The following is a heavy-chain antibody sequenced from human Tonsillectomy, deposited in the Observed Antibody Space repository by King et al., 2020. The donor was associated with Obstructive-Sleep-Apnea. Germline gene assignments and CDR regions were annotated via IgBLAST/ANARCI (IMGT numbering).Heavy chain of an antibody. CDR3: AKGYSGYDSYFDY. V-gene: IGHV3-9*01. J-gene: IGHJ4*02. CDR1: GFTFDDYA. Sequence: VQLVESGGGLVQPGRSLRLSCAASGFTFDDYAMHWVRQAPGKGLEWVSGISWNSGSIGYADSVKGRFTISGDNAKNSLYLQMNSLRAEDTALYYCAKGYSGYDSYFDYWGQGTLVTVSS. CDR2: ISWNSGSI. D-gene: IGHD5-12*01.